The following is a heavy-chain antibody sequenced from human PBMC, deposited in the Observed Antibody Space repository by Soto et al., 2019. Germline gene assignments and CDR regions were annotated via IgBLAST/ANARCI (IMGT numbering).Heavy chain of an antibody. Sequence: SETLSLTCSVSGGSIYSGDYYWSWIRQPPGKGLEWIGYIYYSGSTYYSPSLESRVTMSIETSKNRFSLKLSSVTAADTAVYYCARSYYFGSGSYFDYWGRGILVTVSS. D-gene: IGHD3-10*01. J-gene: IGHJ4*01. CDR2: IYYSGST. V-gene: IGHV4-30-4*01. CDR3: ARSYYFGSGSYFDY. CDR1: GGSIYSGDYY.